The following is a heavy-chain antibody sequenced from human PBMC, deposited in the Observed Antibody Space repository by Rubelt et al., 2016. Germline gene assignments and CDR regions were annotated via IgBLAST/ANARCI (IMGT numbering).Heavy chain of an antibody. J-gene: IGHJ6*02. CDR1: GFSFSSYA. D-gene: IGHD5-12*01. CDR2: LNGDGSTT. CDR3: VRESTSLATYGMDV. V-gene: IGHV3-74*01. Sequence: RGGSLRLSCAVSGFSFSSYAMHWVRQAPGKGLVWVSRLNGDGSTTTYTDSVKGRFTISRDNAKNTLYLQMNSLRVEDTAMYYCVRESTSLATYGMDVWGQGTTVTVSS.